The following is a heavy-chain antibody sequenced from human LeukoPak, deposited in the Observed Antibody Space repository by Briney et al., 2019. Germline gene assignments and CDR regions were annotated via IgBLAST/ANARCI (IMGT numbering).Heavy chain of an antibody. Sequence: PGGSLRLSCAASGFTFSSYWMNWVRQAPGKGLEWVAIIKQDGTETFYVDSVKGRFTISRDNAKNSLYLQMNSLRAEDTAVYYCAMLPPDTAMVKDYWGQGTLVTVSS. D-gene: IGHD5-18*01. CDR3: AMLPPDTAMVKDY. CDR2: IKQDGTET. J-gene: IGHJ4*02. V-gene: IGHV3-7*01. CDR1: GFTFSSYW.